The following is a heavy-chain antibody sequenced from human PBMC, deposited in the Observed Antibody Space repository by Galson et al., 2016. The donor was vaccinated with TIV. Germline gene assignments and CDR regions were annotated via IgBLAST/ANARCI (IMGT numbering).Heavy chain of an antibody. D-gene: IGHD6-13*01. Sequence: ETLSLTCTVSGGSISSYYWSWIRQPPGKGLEWIGYVYYSGSTNYNPSLKSRVTISVDTSKNQFSLKLSSVTAADTAVYYCARFSSSWYDAFDIWGQGTMVTVSS. CDR3: ARFSSSWYDAFDI. CDR2: VYYSGST. J-gene: IGHJ3*02. V-gene: IGHV4-59*01. CDR1: GGSISSYY.